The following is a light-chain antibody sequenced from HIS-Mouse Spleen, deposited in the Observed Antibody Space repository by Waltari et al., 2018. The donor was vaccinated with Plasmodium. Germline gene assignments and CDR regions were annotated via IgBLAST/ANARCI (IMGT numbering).Light chain of an antibody. CDR1: SADVGGYNY. J-gene: IGLJ2*01. Sequence: QSALTQPPSASGPPRQSVTISCTGTSADVGGYNYVSWYQQHPGKAPKLMIYEVSKRPSGVPDRFSGSKSGNTASLTVSGLQAEDEADYYCSSYAGSNNLVFGGGTKLTVL. CDR3: SSYAGSNNLV. V-gene: IGLV2-8*01. CDR2: EVS.